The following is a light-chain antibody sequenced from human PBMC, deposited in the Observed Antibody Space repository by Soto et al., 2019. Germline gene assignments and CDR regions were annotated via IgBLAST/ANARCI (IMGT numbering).Light chain of an antibody. CDR3: AACDDNLNGYV. Sequence: QSVLTQPPSASGTPGQRVTISCSGSRSDIGSNTVHWYQQLPGTAPKLLIYSNNQRPSGVPDRFSGSPSGTSASLAISGLQSEDEADDYWAACDDNLNGYVFGPGTKVTVL. CDR2: SNN. J-gene: IGLJ1*01. V-gene: IGLV1-44*01. CDR1: RSDIGSNT.